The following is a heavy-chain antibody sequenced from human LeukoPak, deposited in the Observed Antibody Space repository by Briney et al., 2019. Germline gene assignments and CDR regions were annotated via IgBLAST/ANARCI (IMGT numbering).Heavy chain of an antibody. CDR3: ARDRGADCSGGSCYDFDY. Sequence: SVKVSCKASGGTFSSYAISWVRQAPEQGLEWMGRIIPILGIANYAQKFQGRVTITADKSTSTAYMELSSLRSEDTAVYYCARDRGADCSGGSCYDFDYWGQGTLVTVSS. CDR2: IIPILGIA. J-gene: IGHJ4*02. CDR1: GGTFSSYA. V-gene: IGHV1-69*04. D-gene: IGHD2-15*01.